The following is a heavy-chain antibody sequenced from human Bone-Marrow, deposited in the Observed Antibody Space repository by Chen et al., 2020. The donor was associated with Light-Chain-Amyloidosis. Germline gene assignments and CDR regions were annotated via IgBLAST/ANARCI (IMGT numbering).Heavy chain of an antibody. CDR3: ARDRGYSGSYGAGMDV. J-gene: IGHJ6*02. Sequence: DLLESGGGLVQPGESLRLSCKASGITHRIPAMTWVRQAPGKGLAWVANIKQDGSEKYYVDSVKGRFTISRDNAKNSLYLQMNSLRAEDTAVYYCARDRGYSGSYGAGMDVWGQGTTVTVSS. CDR1: GITHRIPA. CDR2: IKQDGSEK. V-gene: IGHV3-7*01. D-gene: IGHD1-26*01.